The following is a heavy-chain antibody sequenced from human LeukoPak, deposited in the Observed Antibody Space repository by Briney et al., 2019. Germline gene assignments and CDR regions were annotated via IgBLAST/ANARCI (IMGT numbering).Heavy chain of an antibody. CDR1: GGTFSSYA. V-gene: IGHV1-69*04. J-gene: IGHJ4*02. D-gene: IGHD5-18*01. CDR3: ARGAGDTHIDY. Sequence: SVKVSCKASGGTFSSYAISWERQAPGQGLEWMGRIIPILGIANYAQKFQGRVTITADKSTSTAYMELSSLRSEDTAVYYCARGAGDTHIDYWGQGTLVTVSS. CDR2: IIPILGIA.